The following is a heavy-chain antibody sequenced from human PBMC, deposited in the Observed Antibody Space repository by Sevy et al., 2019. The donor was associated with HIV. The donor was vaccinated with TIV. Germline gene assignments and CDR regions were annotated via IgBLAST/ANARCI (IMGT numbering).Heavy chain of an antibody. CDR2: IYYSGST. J-gene: IGHJ4*02. CDR3: ARGKSVAQIDY. Sequence: SETLSLTCTVSGGSISSGGYYWSWIRQHPGKGLEWIGYIYYSGSTYYNPSLKSRVTISVDTSKNQFSLKLSSVTAADTAVYYCARGKSVAQIDYWGQGTLVTVSS. V-gene: IGHV4-31*03. CDR1: GGSISSGGYY. D-gene: IGHD6-19*01.